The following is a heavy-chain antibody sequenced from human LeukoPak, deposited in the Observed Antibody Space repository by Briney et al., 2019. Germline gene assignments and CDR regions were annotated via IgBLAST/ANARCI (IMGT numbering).Heavy chain of an antibody. CDR1: GFTFSSYS. V-gene: IGHV3-48*02. CDR3: ARDSSRYWYFDL. Sequence: PGGSLRFSCAASGFTFSSYSMNWVRQAPGKGLEWVSYISSSSSTICYADSVKGRFTISRDNAKNSLYLQMNSLRDEDTAVYYCARDSSRYWYFDLWGRGTLVTVSS. J-gene: IGHJ2*01. D-gene: IGHD2-15*01. CDR2: ISSSSSTI.